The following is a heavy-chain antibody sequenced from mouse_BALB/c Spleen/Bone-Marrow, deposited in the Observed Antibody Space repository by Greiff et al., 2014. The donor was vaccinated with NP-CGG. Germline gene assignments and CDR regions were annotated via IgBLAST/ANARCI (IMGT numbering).Heavy chain of an antibody. CDR1: GFTFSDYY. V-gene: IGHV5-4*02. Sequence: EVKLMESGGGLVKPGGSLKLSCAASGFTFSDYYMYWVRQTPEKGLEWVATISDGGSYTYYPDSVKGRLTISRDNAKNSLYLQMTSLKSEDTAMYYCARDSYYYGSSYWYFDVWGAGTTVTVSS. CDR2: ISDGGSYT. D-gene: IGHD1-1*01. J-gene: IGHJ1*01. CDR3: ARDSYYYGSSYWYFDV.